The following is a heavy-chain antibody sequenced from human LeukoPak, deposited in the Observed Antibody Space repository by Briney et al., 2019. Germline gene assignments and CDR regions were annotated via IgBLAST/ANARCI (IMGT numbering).Heavy chain of an antibody. V-gene: IGHV4-30-4*07. CDR2: IYYSGNT. J-gene: IGHJ4*02. Sequence: SETLSLTCAVSGGSISSGDYSWNWIRQPPGKGLEWIGFIYYSGNTYYNPSLKSRVTISVDTSKNQFSLKLNSVTAADTAVYYCARSSKGGIQLWTHFDYWGQGTLVTVSS. D-gene: IGHD5-18*01. CDR3: ARSSKGGIQLWTHFDY. CDR1: GGSISSGDYS.